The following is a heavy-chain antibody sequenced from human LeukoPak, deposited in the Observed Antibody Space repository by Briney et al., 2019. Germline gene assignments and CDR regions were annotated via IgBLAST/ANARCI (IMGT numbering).Heavy chain of an antibody. CDR3: ARDSGGDYDYFYYSYMDV. Sequence: GGSLRLSCAASGFTFSSYWMSWVRQAPGKGLEWVANIKQDGSEKYYVDSVKGRFTISRDNAKNSLYLQMNSLRAEDTAVYYCARDSGGDYDYFYYSYMDVWGKGTTVTVSS. J-gene: IGHJ6*03. D-gene: IGHD4-17*01. CDR2: IKQDGSEK. CDR1: GFTFSSYW. V-gene: IGHV3-7*01.